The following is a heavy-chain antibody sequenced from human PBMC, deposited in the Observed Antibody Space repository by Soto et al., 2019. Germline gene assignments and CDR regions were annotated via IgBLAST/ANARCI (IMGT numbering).Heavy chain of an antibody. CDR2: IYHSGST. CDR1: GGSISSINW. D-gene: IGHD2-15*01. Sequence: SEALSLTCAVSGGSISSINWWSWVRQPPGKGLEWIGEIYHSGSTNYNPSLKSRVTISVDKSKNQFSLKLSSVTAADAAVYYCARAGDIVVVDWFGPWGQGTLVTVSS. V-gene: IGHV4-4*02. CDR3: ARAGDIVVVDWFGP. J-gene: IGHJ5*02.